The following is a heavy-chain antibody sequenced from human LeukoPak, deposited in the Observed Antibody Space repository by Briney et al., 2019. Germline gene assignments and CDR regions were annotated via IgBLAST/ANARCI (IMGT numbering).Heavy chain of an antibody. Sequence: ASVKVSCKVSGYTLTELSMHWVRQAPRKGLEWMGGFDPEDGETIYAQKFQGRVTMTEDTSTGTAYMELSSLRSEDTAVYYCATVYLRWELLRGFDYWGQGTLVTVSS. CDR2: FDPEDGET. CDR3: ATVYLRWELLRGFDY. D-gene: IGHD1-26*01. J-gene: IGHJ4*02. CDR1: GYTLTELS. V-gene: IGHV1-24*01.